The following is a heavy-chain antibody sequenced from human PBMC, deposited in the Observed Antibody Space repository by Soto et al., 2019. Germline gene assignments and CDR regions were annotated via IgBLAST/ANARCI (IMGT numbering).Heavy chain of an antibody. J-gene: IGHJ4*02. CDR1: EFTFSNFD. V-gene: IGHV3-30*18. CDR2: ISYDGSLQ. CDR3: AKAGLVPGTTPGLTFFAS. D-gene: IGHD1-1*01. Sequence: GGSLRLSCADSEFTFSNFDLHWVRQAPGKGLEWVTVISYDGSLQYYADSVKGRFTISRDISKNTVDLQMNSLRPGDTAVYYCAKAGLVPGTTPGLTFFASWGQGTLVTVSS.